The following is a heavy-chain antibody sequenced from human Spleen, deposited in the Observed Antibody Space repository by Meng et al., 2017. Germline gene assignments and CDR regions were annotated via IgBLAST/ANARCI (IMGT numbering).Heavy chain of an antibody. CDR2: IYHSGST. D-gene: IGHD1-26*01. J-gene: IGHJ4*02. CDR3: ARDQYSGSYYFSDY. V-gene: IGHV4-38-2*02. CDR1: GYSISSGYY. Sequence: SETLSLTCTVSGYSISSGYYWGWIRQPPGKGMWWIGSIYHSGSTYYNPSLTSRVTISVDTSKNQFSLKRSSVTAADTAVYYCARDQYSGSYYFSDYWGQGTLVTVSS.